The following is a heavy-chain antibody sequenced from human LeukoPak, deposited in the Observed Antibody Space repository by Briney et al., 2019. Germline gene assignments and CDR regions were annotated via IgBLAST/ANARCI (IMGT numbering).Heavy chain of an antibody. CDR1: EFTFSTYW. V-gene: IGHV3-48*01. CDR2: ISSGGNTI. J-gene: IGHJ6*03. D-gene: IGHD3-10*01. CDR3: ARVTLWGSGSYLAYYYMDV. Sequence: GGSLRLSCAASEFTFSTYWMSWVRQAPGKGLEGVSYISSGGNTIYYADSVKGRFTISRDNAKNSLYLQMNSLRAEDTAVYYCARVTLWGSGSYLAYYYMDVWGKGTTVTVSS.